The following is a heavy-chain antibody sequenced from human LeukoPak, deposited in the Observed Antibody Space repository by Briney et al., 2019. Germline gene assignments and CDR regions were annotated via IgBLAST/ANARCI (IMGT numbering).Heavy chain of an antibody. D-gene: IGHD1-26*01. J-gene: IGHJ4*02. V-gene: IGHV3-48*03. CDR1: GFTFSNYE. Sequence: GGSLRLSCAASGFTFSNYEMNWVRQAPGKGLDWVSYISSGGSTIYYADSVKGRFTISRDNAKNSLFLQMNSLRAEDTAVYYCARGRVGTTTPFDYWGQGTLVSVSS. CDR3: ARGRVGTTTPFDY. CDR2: ISSGGSTI.